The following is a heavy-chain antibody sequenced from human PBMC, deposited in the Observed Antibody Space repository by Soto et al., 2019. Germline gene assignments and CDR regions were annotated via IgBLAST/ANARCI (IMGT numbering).Heavy chain of an antibody. D-gene: IGHD2-15*01. CDR3: TNNFV. CDR1: GFAFNDSA. J-gene: IGHJ4*02. Sequence: DVQVVQSGGGLVQPGGSLKLSCAASGFAFNDSAMHWVRQASGKGLEWVARVRSKTNNYATAYPVSVRGRFTVCRDDSMGTTYLQMHSLKTEDTAMYYCTNNFVWGQGVLVTVSS. V-gene: IGHV3-73*01. CDR2: VRSKTNNYAT.